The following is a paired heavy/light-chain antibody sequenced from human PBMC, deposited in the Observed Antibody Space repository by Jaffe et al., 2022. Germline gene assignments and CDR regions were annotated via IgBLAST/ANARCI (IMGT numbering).Light chain of an antibody. CDR1: QSISSY. CDR2: AAS. CDR3: QQSYSTPRGYT. V-gene: IGKV1-39*01. J-gene: IGKJ2*01. Sequence: DIQMTQSPSSLSASVGDRVTITCRASQSISSYLNWYQQKPGKAPKLLIYAASSLQSGVPSRFSGSGSGTDFTLTISSLQPEDFATYYCQQSYSTPRGYTFGQGTKLEIK.
Heavy chain of an antibody. Sequence: QVQLVESGGGVVQPGGSLRLSCAASGFTFSSYGMHWVRQAPGKGLEWVAFIRYDGSNKYYADSVKGRFTISRDNSKNTLYLQMNSLRAEDTAVYYCAKDGGPYCSGGSCYSESHYYYYYMDVWGKGTTVTVSS. J-gene: IGHJ6*03. D-gene: IGHD2-15*01. CDR2: IRYDGSNK. CDR1: GFTFSSYG. CDR3: AKDGGPYCSGGSCYSESHYYYYYMDV. V-gene: IGHV3-30*02.